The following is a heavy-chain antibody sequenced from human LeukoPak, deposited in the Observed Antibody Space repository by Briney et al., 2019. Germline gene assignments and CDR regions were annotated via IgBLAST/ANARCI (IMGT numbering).Heavy chain of an antibody. D-gene: IGHD5-18*01. CDR3: ARGLINGYSSPLDGMDV. CDR2: IIPIFGTA. Sequence: GSSVKVSCKASGGTFSSYAISWVRQAPGQGLEWMGGIIPIFGTANYAQKFQGRVTITTDESTSTAYMELSRLRSDDTAVYYCARGLINGYSSPLDGMDVWGQGTTVTVSS. CDR1: GGTFSSYA. V-gene: IGHV1-69*05. J-gene: IGHJ6*02.